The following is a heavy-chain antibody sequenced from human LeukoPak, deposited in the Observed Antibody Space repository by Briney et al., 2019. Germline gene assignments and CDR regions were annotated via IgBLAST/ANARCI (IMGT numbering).Heavy chain of an antibody. V-gene: IGHV7-4-1*02. J-gene: IGHJ4*02. CDR1: GYTFTDYA. CDR3: ASCNDSSGYFAY. CDR2: VNTNTGNP. D-gene: IGHD3-22*01. Sequence: ASVKVSCKPSGYTFTDYAINWVRQAPGQGREYMGWVNTNTGNPTYAQGFTGRFVFSSDSSVGTAYLQITSLKADDSAIYFCASCNDSSGYFAYWGQGTLVTVSS.